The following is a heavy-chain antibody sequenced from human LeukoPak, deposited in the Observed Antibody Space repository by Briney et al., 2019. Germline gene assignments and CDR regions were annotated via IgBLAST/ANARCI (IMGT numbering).Heavy chain of an antibody. Sequence: PGGSLRLSCAASGFTFDDYAMHWVRQAPGKGLEGVSLISGDGGSTYYADSVKGRFTISRDNSKNSLYLQMNSLRTEDTALYYCAKPKTYYYDSSGHLDAFDIWGQGTMVTVSS. CDR1: GFTFDDYA. CDR3: AKPKTYYYDSSGHLDAFDI. D-gene: IGHD3-22*01. V-gene: IGHV3-43*02. CDR2: ISGDGGST. J-gene: IGHJ3*02.